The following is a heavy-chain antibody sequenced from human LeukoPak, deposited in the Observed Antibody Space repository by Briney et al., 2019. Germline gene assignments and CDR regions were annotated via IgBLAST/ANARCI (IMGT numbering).Heavy chain of an antibody. D-gene: IGHD6-19*01. V-gene: IGHV3-21*01. CDR3: ARWGIAVARRYYYYMDV. CDR1: GFTFSSYS. CDR2: ISSSSSSYI. J-gene: IGHJ6*03. Sequence: GGSLRLSCAASGFTFSSYSMNWVRQAPGKGLEWVSSISSSSSSYIYYADSVKGRFTISRDNAKNSLYLQMNSLRAEDTAVYYCARWGIAVARRYYYYMDVWGKGTTVTVSS.